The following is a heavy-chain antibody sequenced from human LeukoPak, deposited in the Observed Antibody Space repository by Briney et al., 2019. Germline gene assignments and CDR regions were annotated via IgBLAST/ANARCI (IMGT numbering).Heavy chain of an antibody. CDR3: ARDPEYYYDSSGYNDAFDI. V-gene: IGHV1-69*06. J-gene: IGHJ3*02. CDR1: GGTFSSYA. CDR2: IFPIFGTA. D-gene: IGHD3-22*01. Sequence: SVKVSCKASGGTFSSYAISWVRQAPGQGLEWMGGIFPIFGTANYAQKFQGRVTITADKSTSTAYMELRSLRSDDTAVYYCARDPEYYYDSSGYNDAFDIWGQGTMVTVSS.